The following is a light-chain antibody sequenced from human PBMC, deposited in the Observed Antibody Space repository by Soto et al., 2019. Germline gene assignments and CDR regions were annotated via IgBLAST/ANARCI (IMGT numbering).Light chain of an antibody. V-gene: IGLV2-23*02. CDR3: CSYAGSSTLV. CDR1: SSDVGSYNL. CDR2: EVS. J-gene: IGLJ3*02. Sequence: QSALTQTASVSGSPGQSITIYCTGTSSDVGSYNLVSWYPQHPGKAPKLMIYEVSKRPSGVSNRFSGSKSGNTASLTISGLQAEDEADYYCCSYAGSSTLVFGGGTKLTVL.